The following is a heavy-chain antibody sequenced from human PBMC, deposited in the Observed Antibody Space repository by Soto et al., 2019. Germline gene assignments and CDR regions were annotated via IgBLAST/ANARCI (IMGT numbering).Heavy chain of an antibody. V-gene: IGHV3-21*01. CDR2: ISSSSSYI. J-gene: IGHJ6*02. D-gene: IGHD7-27*01. Sequence: LRLSCAASGFTFSSYSMNWVRQAPGKGLEWVSSISSSSSYIYYADSVKGRFTISRDNAKNSLYLQMNSLRAEDTAVYYCARDPVWGDYYYGMDVWGQGTTVTVSS. CDR3: ARDPVWGDYYYGMDV. CDR1: GFTFSSYS.